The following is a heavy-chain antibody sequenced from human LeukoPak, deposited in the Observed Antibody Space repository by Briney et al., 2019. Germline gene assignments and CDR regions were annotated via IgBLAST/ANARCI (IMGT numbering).Heavy chain of an antibody. J-gene: IGHJ4*02. CDR2: IYTSGST. CDR3: ARYIPARPGFDY. V-gene: IGHV4-61*02. CDR1: GGSISSGSYY. Sequence: NPSQTLSLTCTVSGGSISSGSYYWSWIRQPAGKGLEWIGRIYTSGSTNYNPSLKSRVTMSVDTSKNQFSLKLSSVTVAGTAVYYCARYIPARPGFDYWGQGTLVTVSS. D-gene: IGHD6-6*01.